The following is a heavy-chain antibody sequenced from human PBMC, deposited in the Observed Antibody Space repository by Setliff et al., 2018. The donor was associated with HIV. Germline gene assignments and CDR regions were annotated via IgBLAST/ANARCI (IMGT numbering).Heavy chain of an antibody. J-gene: IGHJ3*01. V-gene: IGHV4-59*11. CDR2: IYHNGFA. Sequence: SETLSLTCTVSGDSITGRWLSWIRQPPGKGLEWTGNIYHNGFANYNPSLKSRLTISVDTSKNQVSLTLSSVTPADTAVYYCARHICGTTACYAVDVWGPGTMVTVPS. CDR3: ARHICGTTACYAVDV. D-gene: IGHD2-2*01. CDR1: GDSITGRW.